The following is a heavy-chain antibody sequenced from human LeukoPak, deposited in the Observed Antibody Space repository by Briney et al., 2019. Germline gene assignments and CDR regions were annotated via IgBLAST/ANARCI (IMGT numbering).Heavy chain of an antibody. D-gene: IGHD3-9*01. J-gene: IGHJ4*02. V-gene: IGHV4-34*01. Sequence: SETLSLTCAVYGGSFSGYYWSWIHQPPGKGLEWIGEINHSGSTNYNPSLKSRVTISVDTSKNQFSLKLSSVTAADTAVYYCARDMVVLRYFDWRLEFDYWGQGTLVTVSS. CDR3: ARDMVVLRYFDWRLEFDY. CDR2: INHSGST. CDR1: GGSFSGYY.